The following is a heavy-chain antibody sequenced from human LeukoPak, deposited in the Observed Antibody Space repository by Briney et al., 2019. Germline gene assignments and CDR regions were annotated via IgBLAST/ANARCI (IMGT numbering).Heavy chain of an antibody. V-gene: IGHV3-33*08. CDR1: GFTFSSYG. CDR2: IWYDGSNK. J-gene: IGHJ4*02. CDR3: ARVTGYSGYDYSDY. Sequence: PGGSLRLSCAVSGFTFSSYGMHWVRQAPGKGLEWVALIWYDGSNKYYADSVKGRFTISRDNSKNTLYLQMNSLRVEDTGVYYCARVTGYSGYDYSDYWGQGTLVTVSS. D-gene: IGHD5-12*01.